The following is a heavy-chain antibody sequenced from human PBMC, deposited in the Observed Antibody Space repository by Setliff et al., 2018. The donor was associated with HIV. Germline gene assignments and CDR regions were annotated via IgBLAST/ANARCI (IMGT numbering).Heavy chain of an antibody. CDR3: VRAAAGLDI. CDR2: TRNKANGYIT. Sequence: GGSLRLSCAVSGFTLSDYYMDWVRQALGKGLEWVGRTRNKANGYITEYGASVQGRFTISRDNSKDSLSLQMNNLKAEDTAVYYCVRAAAGLDIWSQGIRVTVSS. CDR1: GFTLSDYY. J-gene: IGHJ4*02. V-gene: IGHV3-72*01.